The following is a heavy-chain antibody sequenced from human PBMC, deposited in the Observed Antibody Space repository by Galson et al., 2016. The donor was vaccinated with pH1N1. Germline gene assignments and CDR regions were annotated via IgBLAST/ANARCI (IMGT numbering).Heavy chain of an antibody. CDR3: ARGHPLGSISGWV. J-gene: IGHJ4*02. D-gene: IGHD6-19*01. CDR1: GYTFNNYD. V-gene: IGHV1-8*03. Sequence: SGYTFNNYDINWVRQTPGQGLEWMGWMNPNTGGTDSAQKFQGRVTLTRNTSEGTAFMELSNLRSDDTAVYYCARGHPLGSISGWVWGQGSLVTVSS. CDR2: MNPNTGGT.